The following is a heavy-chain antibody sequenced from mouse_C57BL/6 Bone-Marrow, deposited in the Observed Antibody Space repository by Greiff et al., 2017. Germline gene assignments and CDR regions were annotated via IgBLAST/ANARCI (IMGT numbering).Heavy chain of an antibody. J-gene: IGHJ3*01. CDR2: INPNNGGT. D-gene: IGHD2-1*01. CDR1: GYTFTDYY. V-gene: IGHV1-26*01. CDR3: SYGNYPFAY. Sequence: EVQLQQSGPELVKPGASVKISCKASGYTFTDYYMNWVKQSHGKSLEWIGDINPNNGGTSYNQKFKGKATLTVDKSSSTAYMELRSLTSEDSAVYYCSYGNYPFAYWGQGTLVTVSA.